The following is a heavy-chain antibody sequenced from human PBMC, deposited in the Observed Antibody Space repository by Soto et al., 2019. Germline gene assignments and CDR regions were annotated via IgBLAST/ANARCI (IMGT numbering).Heavy chain of an antibody. CDR3: AHRVLRTVFGLVTTTAIYFDF. Sequence: QITLNESGPTQVKPRQTLTLTCTFSGFSLTTSGVGVGWIRQSPGKAPEWLALIYWDDDKRYSPSLKSRLTITMDTSKNQVVLTMAYLDPADTATYSCAHRVLRTVFGLVTTTAIYFDFWGQGTPVAVSS. V-gene: IGHV2-5*02. CDR1: GFSLTTSGVG. CDR2: IYWDDDK. J-gene: IGHJ4*02. D-gene: IGHD3-3*01.